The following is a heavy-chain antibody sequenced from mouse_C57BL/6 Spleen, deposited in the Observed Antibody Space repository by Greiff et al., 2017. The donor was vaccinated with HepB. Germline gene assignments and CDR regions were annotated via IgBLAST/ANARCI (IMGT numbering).Heavy chain of an antibody. CDR2: IDPSDSYT. J-gene: IGHJ2*01. CDR3: ARGVSPYYFDD. Sequence: QVQLQQPGAELVMPGASVKLSCKASGYTFTSYWMHWVKQRPGQGLEWIGEIDPSDSYTNYNQKFKGKSTLTVDKSSSTAYMQLSSLTSEDSAVYYCARGVSPYYFDDWGQGTTLTVSS. CDR1: GYTFTSYW. V-gene: IGHV1-69*01.